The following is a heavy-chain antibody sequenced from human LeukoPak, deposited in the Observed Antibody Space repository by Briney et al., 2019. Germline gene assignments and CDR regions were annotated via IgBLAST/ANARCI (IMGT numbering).Heavy chain of an antibody. Sequence: GESLKISCKGSGYSFTSYWIGWVRQMPGKGLEWMGIIYPGDSDTRYSPSFQGQVTISADKSISTAYLQWSSLKASDTAMYCCARGTHYYDSSGYYVYWGQGTLVTVSS. V-gene: IGHV5-51*01. CDR2: IYPGDSDT. D-gene: IGHD3-22*01. J-gene: IGHJ4*02. CDR3: ARGTHYYDSSGYYVY. CDR1: GYSFTSYW.